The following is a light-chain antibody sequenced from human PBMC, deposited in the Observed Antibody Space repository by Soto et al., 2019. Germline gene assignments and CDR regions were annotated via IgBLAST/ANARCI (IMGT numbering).Light chain of an antibody. CDR1: SSDVVGYNY. V-gene: IGLV2-14*01. CDR3: SSYTSTRPYV. J-gene: IGLJ1*01. Sequence: QSALTQPASVSGAPGQSITISCTGTSSDVVGYNYVSWYQQHPGEAPKLMIYEVSNRASGVSNRFSGSKSGNTASLTISGLQAEDEADYYCSSYTSTRPYVFGSGTKVTVL. CDR2: EVS.